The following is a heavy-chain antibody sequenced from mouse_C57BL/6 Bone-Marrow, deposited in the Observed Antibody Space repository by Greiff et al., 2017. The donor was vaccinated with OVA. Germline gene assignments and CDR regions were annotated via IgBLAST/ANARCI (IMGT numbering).Heavy chain of an antibody. V-gene: IGHV5-9-1*02. D-gene: IGHD2-4*01. J-gene: IGHJ3*01. Sequence: EVQLVESGGGLVKPGGSLKLSCAASGFTFSSYAMSWVRQTPEKRLEWVAYISSGGDYIYYADTVKGRFTISRDNARHTLYLQMSSLKSEDTAMYYCTRACSDDYYDYDQWFAYWGQGTLVTVSA. CDR1: GFTFSSYA. CDR2: ISSGGDYI. CDR3: TRACSDDYYDYDQWFAY.